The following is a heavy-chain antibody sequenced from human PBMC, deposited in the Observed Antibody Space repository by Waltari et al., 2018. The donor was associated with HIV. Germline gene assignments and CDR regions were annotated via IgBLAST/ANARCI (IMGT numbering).Heavy chain of an antibody. J-gene: IGHJ6*02. Sequence: QVRLQEWGTGVLKPSETLSLSCAMYDGSFIGYYWTWIRPSPGRGLQWIGEINHAGATNYNPSLRSRLIFSIDTPKKQFYMKLTSVTVADTATYFCARGYAAAAPYFGLDVWGQGTTVTVSS. CDR1: DGSFIGYY. CDR3: ARGYAAAAPYFGLDV. CDR2: INHAGAT. V-gene: IGHV4-34*01. D-gene: IGHD6-13*01.